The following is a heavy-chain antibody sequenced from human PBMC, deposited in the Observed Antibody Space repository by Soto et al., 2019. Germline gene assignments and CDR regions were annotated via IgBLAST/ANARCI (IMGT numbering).Heavy chain of an antibody. V-gene: IGHV4-59*01. CDR1: GGSLSSLS. Sequence: ASENLSLPWTGSGGSLSSLSWSWVRQPPGKGMDWIGYIYYSGSTNYNPSLKSRVTISVDTSKNQFSLKLSSVTAADTAVYYCARVVATNYAVPVQYYNYMDVWGKGTTITVSS. CDR3: ARVVATNYAVPVQYYNYMDV. CDR2: IYYSGST. J-gene: IGHJ6*03. D-gene: IGHD5-12*01.